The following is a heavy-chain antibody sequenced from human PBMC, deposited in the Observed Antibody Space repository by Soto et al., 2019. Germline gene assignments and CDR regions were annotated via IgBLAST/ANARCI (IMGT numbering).Heavy chain of an antibody. J-gene: IGHJ4*02. CDR3: ARVLTDCCGGSCYSLDY. D-gene: IGHD2-15*01. Sequence: QVQLQESGPGLVKPSQTLSLTCTVSGGSISSGDYYWSWIRQPPGKGLEWIGYIYYSGSTYYNPSLNSRVTISVDTSKNQFSLKLSSVTAADTAVYYCARVLTDCCGGSCYSLDYWGQGTLVTVSS. CDR1: GGSISSGDYY. V-gene: IGHV4-30-4*01. CDR2: IYYSGST.